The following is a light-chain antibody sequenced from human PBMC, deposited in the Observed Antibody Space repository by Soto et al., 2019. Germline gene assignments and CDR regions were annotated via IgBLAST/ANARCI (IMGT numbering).Light chain of an antibody. CDR3: QVWDSSSDHYV. Sequence: SYELTQPPSGQWAPGKRPRFPWGGTKIGSKSVHWYQQKPGQAPVLVIYYDTDRPSGIPERFSGSNSGNTATLTISRVEAGDEADYYCQVWDSSSDHYVFGTGTKVTVL. CDR1: KIGSKS. V-gene: IGLV3-21*04. CDR2: YDT. J-gene: IGLJ1*01.